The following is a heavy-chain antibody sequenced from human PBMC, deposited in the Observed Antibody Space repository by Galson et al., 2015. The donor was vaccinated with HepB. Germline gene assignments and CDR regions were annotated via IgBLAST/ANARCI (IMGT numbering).Heavy chain of an antibody. Sequence: SLRLSCAAAGFDFNDRYMSWIRQAQGKGLEWISYISSNGKGIYYADSVKGRFTISRDNAKNLLYLQMNSVRAEDTAVYYCQIGHYFDSWGQGTLVIVSS. J-gene: IGHJ4*02. D-gene: IGHD2-21*01. CDR2: ISSNGKGI. V-gene: IGHV3-11*01. CDR3: QIGHYFDS. CDR1: GFDFNDRY.